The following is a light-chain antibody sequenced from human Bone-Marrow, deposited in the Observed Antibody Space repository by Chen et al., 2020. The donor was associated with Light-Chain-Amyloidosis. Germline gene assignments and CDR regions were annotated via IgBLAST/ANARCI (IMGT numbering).Light chain of an antibody. V-gene: IGLV2-8*01. J-gene: IGLJ2*01. CDR3: SSYAGNNNVV. Sequence: ALTQPPSASGSPGPSVTISCSGTVSDIGGYDYVSWYHQQPGRAPKLIIYEVTKRPSGVPRRFSASKSGSTASLTVSGLQAEDEGDYYCSSYAGNNNVVFGGGTKLTV. CDR2: EVT. CDR1: VSDIGGYDY.